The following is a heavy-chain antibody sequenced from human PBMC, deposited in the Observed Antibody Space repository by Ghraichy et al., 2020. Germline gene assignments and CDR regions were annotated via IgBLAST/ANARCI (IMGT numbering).Heavy chain of an antibody. CDR2: IYPGDSDT. J-gene: IGHJ4*02. D-gene: IGHD1-7*01. Sequence: GESLNISCKGSGYSFTSYWIGWVRQMPGKGLEWMGIIYPGDSDTRYSPSFQGQVTISADKSISTAYLQWSSLKASDTAMYYCARSPENDITGTTFGYWGQGTLVTVSS. CDR1: GYSFTSYW. V-gene: IGHV5-51*01. CDR3: ARSPENDITGTTFGY.